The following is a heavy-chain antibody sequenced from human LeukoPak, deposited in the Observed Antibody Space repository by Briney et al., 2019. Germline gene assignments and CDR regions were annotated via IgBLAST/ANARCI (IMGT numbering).Heavy chain of an antibody. CDR2: ISYDGSNK. J-gene: IGHJ4*02. D-gene: IGHD1-26*01. V-gene: IGHV3-30*03. CDR1: GFTFSSYG. CDR3: ARGPEWEPYYFDY. Sequence: PGGSLRLSCAASGFTFSSYGMHWVRQAPGKGLEWVAVISYDGSNKNYADSVKGRFTISRDNSKNTLYLQMNSLRAEDTAVYYCARGPEWEPYYFDYWGQGTLVTVSS.